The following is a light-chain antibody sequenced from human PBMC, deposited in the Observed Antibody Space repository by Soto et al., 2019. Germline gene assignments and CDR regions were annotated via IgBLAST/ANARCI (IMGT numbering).Light chain of an antibody. J-gene: IGKJ4*01. V-gene: IGKV4-1*01. CDR2: WAS. Sequence: DIVMTQSPDSLAVSLGERATINCKSSQSVLYSSNNKNYLAWYQQKPGQPPKLLIYWASTRESGVPDRFSGCGSGTDFTLTISSLQAEDVPVYYCQQYYSTPVTFGGGTKVEIK. CDR1: QSVLYSSNNKNY. CDR3: QQYYSTPVT.